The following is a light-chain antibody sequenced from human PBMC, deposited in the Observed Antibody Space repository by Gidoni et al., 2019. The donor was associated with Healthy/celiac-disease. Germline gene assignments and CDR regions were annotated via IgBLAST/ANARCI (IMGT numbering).Light chain of an antibody. V-gene: IGKV1-33*01. CDR1: PDISNY. CDR3: QQYDNLPLT. CDR2: DAS. Sequence: DIQMTQSTSSLSASVGDRVTITCQASPDISNYLNWYQQKPGTAPKLLIYDASNLETGVPSRFSGSGSGTDFTFTISSLQPEDIATYYCQQYDNLPLTFGGGTKVEIK. J-gene: IGKJ4*01.